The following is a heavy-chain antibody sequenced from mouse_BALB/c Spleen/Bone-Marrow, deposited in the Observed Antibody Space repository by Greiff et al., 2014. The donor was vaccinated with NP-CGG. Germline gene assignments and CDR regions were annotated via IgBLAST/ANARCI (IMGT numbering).Heavy chain of an antibody. CDR3: ARVIRYESYFDY. CDR2: IWAGGST. D-gene: IGHD2-14*01. V-gene: IGHV2-9*02. CDR1: GFSSTSYG. Sequence: VNVVESGPGLVAPSQSLSITCTVFGFSSTSYGVHWVRQPPGKGLEWLGVIWAGGSTNYNSALMSRLSISKDNSKSQVFLKMNSLQTDDTAMYYCARVIRYESYFDYWGQGTTLTVSS. J-gene: IGHJ2*01.